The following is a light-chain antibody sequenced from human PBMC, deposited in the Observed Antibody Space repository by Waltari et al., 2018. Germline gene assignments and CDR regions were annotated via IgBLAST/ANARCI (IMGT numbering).Light chain of an antibody. J-gene: IGKJ4*01. CDR2: GAS. CDR1: QSVSSSY. Sequence: DIVMTQSPATLSLSPGERATLSCRASQSVSSSYLSWYQQKPGQAPRLLIYGASTRATGIPARFSGSGSGTDFTLTISSLQPEDFATYYCQQSNSTPLTFGGGTKVEIK. CDR3: QQSNSTPLT. V-gene: IGKV3D-7*01.